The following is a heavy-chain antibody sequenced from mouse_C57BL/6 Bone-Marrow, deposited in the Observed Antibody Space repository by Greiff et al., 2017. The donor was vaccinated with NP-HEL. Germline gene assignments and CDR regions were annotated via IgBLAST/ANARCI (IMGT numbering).Heavy chain of an antibody. CDR3: ARRTAQVPYYFDY. V-gene: IGHV5-4*01. Sequence: EVLLVESGGGLVKPGGSLKLSCAASGFTFSSYAMSWVRQTPEQRLEWVATISDGGSYTYYPDNVKGRFTISRDNAKNSLYLQMSHLKSEDTAVDYCARRTAQVPYYFDYWGQGTTLTVSS. D-gene: IGHD3-2*02. CDR2: ISDGGSYT. J-gene: IGHJ2*01. CDR1: GFTFSSYA.